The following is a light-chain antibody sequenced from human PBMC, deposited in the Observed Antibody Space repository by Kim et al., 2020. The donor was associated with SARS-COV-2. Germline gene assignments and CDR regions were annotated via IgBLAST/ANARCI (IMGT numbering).Light chain of an antibody. V-gene: IGLV2-14*01. CDR2: EVR. J-gene: IGLJ3*02. CDR1: SSDGGGYKY. CDR3: SSYTSSSTWV. Sequence: GRSITISCTGTSSDGGGYKYVSWYLQHPGKAPKLMIYEVRNRPSGVSNRFSGSKSGNTASLTISGLQAEDEADYYCSSYTSSSTWVFGGGTQLTVL.